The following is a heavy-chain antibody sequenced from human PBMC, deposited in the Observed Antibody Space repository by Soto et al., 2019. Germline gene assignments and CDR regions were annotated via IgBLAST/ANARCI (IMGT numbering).Heavy chain of an antibody. CDR1: GFTFSSYA. Sequence: SLRLSCAASGFTFSSYAMHWVRQAPGKGLEWVAVISYDGSNKYYADSVKGRFTISRDNSKNTLYLQMNSLRAEDTAVYYCARPPRVGETTAPPYFDYWGQGTLVTVSS. CDR2: ISYDGSNK. CDR3: ARPPRVGETTAPPYFDY. J-gene: IGHJ4*02. D-gene: IGHD1-1*01. V-gene: IGHV3-30-3*01.